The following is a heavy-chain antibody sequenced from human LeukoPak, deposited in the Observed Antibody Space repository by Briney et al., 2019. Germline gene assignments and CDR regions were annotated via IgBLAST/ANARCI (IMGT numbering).Heavy chain of an antibody. CDR3: ARHVTGSSWYYFDY. J-gene: IGHJ4*02. Sequence: SETLSLTCTVSGVSISSSNSYWGWIRQPPGKGLEWIGSIYYSGNTYYNASLKSRVTISVDTSKNQFSLRLSSVSAADTAVYYCARHVTGSSWYYFDYWGQGTLVTVSS. D-gene: IGHD6-13*01. CDR1: GVSISSSNSY. V-gene: IGHV4-39*01. CDR2: IYYSGNT.